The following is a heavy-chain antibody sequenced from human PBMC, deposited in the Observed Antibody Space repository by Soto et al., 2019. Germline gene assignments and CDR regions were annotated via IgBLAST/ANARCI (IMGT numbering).Heavy chain of an antibody. CDR3: VTAWYSSSWAIDY. J-gene: IGHJ4*02. CDR2: SDPEDGET. Sequence: GASVKVSCKVSGYTLTELSMHWVRQAPGKGLEWMGGSDPEDGETIYAQKFQGRVTMTEDTSTDTAYMELSSLRSEDTAVYYCVTAWYSSSWAIDYWGQGTLVTVSS. CDR1: GYTLTELS. V-gene: IGHV1-24*01. D-gene: IGHD6-13*01.